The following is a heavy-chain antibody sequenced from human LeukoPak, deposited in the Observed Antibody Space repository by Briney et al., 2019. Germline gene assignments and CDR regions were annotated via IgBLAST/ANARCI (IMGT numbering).Heavy chain of an antibody. D-gene: IGHD3-10*01. V-gene: IGHV4-30-2*01. J-gene: IGHJ6*04. CDR1: GGSISSGGYS. Sequence: SETLSLTCAVSGGSISSGGYSWSWIRQPPGKGLEWIGYIYHSGSTYYNPSLKSRVTISVDRSKNQFSLKLSSVTAADTAVYYCATTGSGSIYYYGMDVWGKGTTVTVSS. CDR2: IYHSGST. CDR3: ATTGSGSIYYYGMDV.